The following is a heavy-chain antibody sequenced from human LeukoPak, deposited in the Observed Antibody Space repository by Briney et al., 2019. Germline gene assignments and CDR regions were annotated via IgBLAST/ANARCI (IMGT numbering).Heavy chain of an antibody. V-gene: IGHV1-2*02. CDR2: INPNSGGT. Sequence: ASVKVSCKASGYTFTGYYMHWVRQAPGQGLEWMGWINPNSGGTNYAQKFQGRVTMTRDTSISTAYMELSRLRSDDTAVYYCAGDFRPYSSSSVDYWGQGTLVTVSS. CDR3: AGDFRPYSSSSVDY. D-gene: IGHD6-6*01. J-gene: IGHJ4*02. CDR1: GYTFTGYY.